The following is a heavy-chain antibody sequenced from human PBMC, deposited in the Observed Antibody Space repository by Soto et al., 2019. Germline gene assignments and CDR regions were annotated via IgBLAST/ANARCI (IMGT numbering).Heavy chain of an antibody. D-gene: IGHD3-3*01. CDR2: IYYSGST. CDR1: GGSISSGDYY. J-gene: IGHJ5*02. CDR3: ASSWSGSLHGFDP. Sequence: QVQLQESGPGLVKPSQTLSLTCTVSGGSISSGDYYWSWIRQHPGKGLEWIGYIYYSGSTYYNPSLNCRXTXTXDXXKSHFPLKLSPVTAADSAVYYCASSWSGSLHGFDPWGQGTLVTVSS. V-gene: IGHV4-31*03.